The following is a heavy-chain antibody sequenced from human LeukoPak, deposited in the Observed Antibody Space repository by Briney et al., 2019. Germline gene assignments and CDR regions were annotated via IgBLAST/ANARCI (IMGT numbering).Heavy chain of an antibody. J-gene: IGHJ5*02. Sequence: GASLRLSWAASGLSFSNYAMTWVRQPPGKGLEWVSSISGSGEATYYADSVKGRFTISRDNSRNTLYLKMNTLRAEATAVYYCAACTPGIGCSGGYCCSWFAPWGKGTLVTVSS. CDR3: AACTPGIGCSGGYCCSWFAP. V-gene: IGHV3-23*01. CDR1: GLSFSNYA. CDR2: ISGSGEAT. D-gene: IGHD2-15*01.